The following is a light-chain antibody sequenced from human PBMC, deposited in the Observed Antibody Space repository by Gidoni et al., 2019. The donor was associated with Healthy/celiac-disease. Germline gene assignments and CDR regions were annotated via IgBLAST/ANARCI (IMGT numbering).Light chain of an antibody. CDR3: YSTDSSGNHRV. V-gene: IGLV3-10*01. CDR2: EDS. J-gene: IGLJ3*02. CDR1: ELPKTY. Sequence: SYELTHPPSVTVSPGQTARITCSGDELPKTYAYWYQQKSGQAPVLVIYEDSKRPSGIPDRFSGSSSGTMATLTISGAQVEDEADYYCYSTDSSGNHRVFGGGTKLTVL.